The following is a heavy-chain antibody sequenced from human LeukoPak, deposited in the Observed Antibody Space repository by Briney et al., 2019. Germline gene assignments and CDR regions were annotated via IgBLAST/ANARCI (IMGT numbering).Heavy chain of an antibody. CDR1: GFTFSDHY. CDR2: VTKTGSYA. Sequence: PGGSLRLSCAVSGFTFSDHYMTWIRQAPGKGLEWVSYVTKTGSYANYADSVQGRFTISRDNAKNSLYLRMNDLRVEDTAVYYCTRDHYGLDVWGKGTTVTVSP. CDR3: TRDHYGLDV. V-gene: IGHV3-11*06. J-gene: IGHJ6*04.